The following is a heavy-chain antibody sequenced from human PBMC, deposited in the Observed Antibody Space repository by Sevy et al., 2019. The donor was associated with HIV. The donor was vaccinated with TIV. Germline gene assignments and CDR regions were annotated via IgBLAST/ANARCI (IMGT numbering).Heavy chain of an antibody. CDR3: ARESLTGYYRGNCFDP. J-gene: IGHJ5*02. D-gene: IGHD3-9*01. Sequence: ASVKVSCKASGYTFTDYYLHWARQAPGQGLEWMGWINPDNGVTNYAQRFQGWVTMTRDTSINTAYMELSRLTSDDTAVYYCARESLTGYYRGNCFDPWGQGTLVTVSS. CDR2: INPDNGVT. CDR1: GYTFTDYY. V-gene: IGHV1-2*04.